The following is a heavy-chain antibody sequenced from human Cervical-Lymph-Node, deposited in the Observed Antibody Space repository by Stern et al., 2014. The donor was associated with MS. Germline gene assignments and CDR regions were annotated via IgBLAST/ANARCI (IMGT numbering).Heavy chain of an antibody. V-gene: IGHV3-9*01. CDR3: ARDSSSGWSYFDY. CDR2: ISWSGGSL. Sequence: EVQLVESGGGLVQPGRSLRLSCAASGFTFNDYAMHWVRQAPGKGLEWVSSISWSGGSLGQADSVKGRFIISRDNAKKSLYLQMNSLRAEDTALYYCARDSSSGWSYFDYWGQGTLVTVSS. D-gene: IGHD6-19*01. J-gene: IGHJ4*02. CDR1: GFTFNDYA.